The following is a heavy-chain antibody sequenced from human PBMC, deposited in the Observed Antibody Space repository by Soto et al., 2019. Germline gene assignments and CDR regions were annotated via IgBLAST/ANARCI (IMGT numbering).Heavy chain of an antibody. CDR1: GFSLTSSAVG. V-gene: IGHV2-5*02. CDR3: AHGSGWLFDY. D-gene: IGHD6-19*01. J-gene: IGHJ4*02. Sequence: QITLKESGPTLVKPKQTLTLTCTFSGFSLTSSAVGVGWIRQPPGKAPEWLALLYWDDDNQYSPSLRNRLTLTKDTSKNQVVLTTTNMAPVDTATFYCAHGSGWLFDYWGQGSLVTVSS. CDR2: LYWDDDN.